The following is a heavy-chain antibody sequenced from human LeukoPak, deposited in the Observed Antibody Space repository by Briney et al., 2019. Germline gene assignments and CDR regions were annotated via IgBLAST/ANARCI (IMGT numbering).Heavy chain of an antibody. D-gene: IGHD3-16*01. CDR1: GFTFSSYA. J-gene: IGHJ3*02. CDR3: AREDFGATAEYAFDI. Sequence: GSLRLSCAASGFTFSSYAMSWVRQAPGKGLEWIGSIYHSGSTYYNPSLKSRVTISVDTSKNQFSLKLSSVTAADTAVYYCAREDFGATAEYAFDIWGQGTMVTVSS. V-gene: IGHV4-38-2*02. CDR2: IYHSGST.